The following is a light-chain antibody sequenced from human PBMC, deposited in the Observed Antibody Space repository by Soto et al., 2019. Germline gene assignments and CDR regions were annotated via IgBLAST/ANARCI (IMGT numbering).Light chain of an antibody. J-gene: IGKJ1*01. CDR2: DAS. CDR3: QQRSSWPVT. V-gene: IGKV3-11*01. Sequence: VLTHSPFTLSLSPGERATLSCRASQSVSRYFAWYQQKPGQAPRLLIYDASNRATGVPARFSGSGSGTDFTLTISSLEPEDFAVYYCQQRSSWPVTFGQGTKVDIK. CDR1: QSVSRY.